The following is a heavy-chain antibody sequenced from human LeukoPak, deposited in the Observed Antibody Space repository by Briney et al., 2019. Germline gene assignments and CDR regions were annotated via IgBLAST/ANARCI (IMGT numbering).Heavy chain of an antibody. V-gene: IGHV4-61*02. J-gene: IGHJ1*01. CDR3: AARPPSMIKGKYFQH. Sequence: SETLSLTCTVSGGSISSGSYYWSWIRQPAGKGLEWIGRIYTSGSTNYNPSLKSRVTISVDTSKNQFSLKLSSVTAADTVVYYCAARPPSMIKGKYFQHWGQGTLVTVSS. CDR1: GGSISSGSYY. D-gene: IGHD3-22*01. CDR2: IYTSGST.